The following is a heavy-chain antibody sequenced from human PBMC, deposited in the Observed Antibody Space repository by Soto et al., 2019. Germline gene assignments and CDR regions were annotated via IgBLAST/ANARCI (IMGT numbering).Heavy chain of an antibody. CDR2: IAPTGDTS. J-gene: IGHJ4*02. CDR3: VRDLREPPGH. V-gene: IGHV3-23*01. Sequence: EVQLLQSGGGLAQPGTSLRLSCAASGFLFDNFGLRWFRQAPGEVLERVSMIAPTGDTSYSRESVRGRLIISRANAISTLFLHMNSLRAADTAIYYCVRDLREPPGHWGQGTLVTGSP. CDR1: GFLFDNFG.